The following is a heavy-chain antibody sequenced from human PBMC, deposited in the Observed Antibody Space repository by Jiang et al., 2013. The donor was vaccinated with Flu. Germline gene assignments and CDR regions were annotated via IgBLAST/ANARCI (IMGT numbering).Heavy chain of an antibody. CDR1: GFTFSSYG. D-gene: IGHD6-13*01. J-gene: IGHJ5*02. CDR2: IWYDGSNK. CDR3: ARDLETYSSSWYNWFDP. Sequence: QPGRSLRLSCAASGFTFSSYGMHWVRQAPGRGLEWVAVIWYDGSNKYYADSVKGRFTISRDNSKNTLYLQMNSLRAEDTAVYYCARDLETYSSSWYNWFDPWGQGTLVTVSS. V-gene: IGHV3-33*01.